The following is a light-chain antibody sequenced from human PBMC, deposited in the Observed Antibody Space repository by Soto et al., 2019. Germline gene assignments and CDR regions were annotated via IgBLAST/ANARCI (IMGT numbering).Light chain of an antibody. CDR3: AAWDDSLSGSYV. J-gene: IGLJ1*01. V-gene: IGLV1-47*01. CDR2: RNN. CDR1: SSNIGSNY. Sequence: QSVLTQPPSASGTPGQRVISSCSGSSSNIGSNYVYWYQQLPGTAPKLLIYRNNQRPSGVPDRFSGSKSGTSASLAISGLRSEDEADYYCAAWDDSLSGSYVFGTGTKLTVL.